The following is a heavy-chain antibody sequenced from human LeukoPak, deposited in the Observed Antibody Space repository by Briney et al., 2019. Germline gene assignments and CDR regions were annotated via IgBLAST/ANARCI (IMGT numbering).Heavy chain of an antibody. CDR2: INHSGST. CDR1: GGSFSGYY. CDR3: ARARSSSWSYYYYGMDV. V-gene: IGHV4-34*01. D-gene: IGHD6-13*01. J-gene: IGHJ6*02. Sequence: SETLSLTCAVYGGSFSGYYWSWIRQPPGKGLEWIGEINHSGSTNYNPSLKSRVTISVDTSKNQFSLKLSSVTAADTAVYYCARARSSSWSYYYYGMDVWGQGTTVTVSS.